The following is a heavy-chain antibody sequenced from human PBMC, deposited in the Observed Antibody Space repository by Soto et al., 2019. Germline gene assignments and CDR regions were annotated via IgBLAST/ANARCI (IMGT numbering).Heavy chain of an antibody. CDR3: ARRAETNGWNGFGADKYYFDF. J-gene: IGHJ4*02. D-gene: IGHD1-1*01. Sequence: ASVNVSCKSSGYTFTSYDIYWVRQATGQGLEWMGWLNPNTGNSGYAQKFQGRITVTSDTSINTVHMELSSLRSEDTAVYYCARRAETNGWNGFGADKYYFDFWGQGTLVTVSS. V-gene: IGHV1-8*01. CDR2: LNPNTGNS. CDR1: GYTFTSYD.